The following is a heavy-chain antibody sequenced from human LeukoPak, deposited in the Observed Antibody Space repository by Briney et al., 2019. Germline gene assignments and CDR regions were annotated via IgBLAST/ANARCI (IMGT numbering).Heavy chain of an antibody. CDR2: IGGSGGST. V-gene: IGHV3-23*01. J-gene: IGHJ4*02. Sequence: GGSLRLSCAASGFSFSRYSMNWVRQAPGKGREWVSAIGGSGGSTYYADSVKGRFTISRDNSKTTLYLQMNSLRAEDTAVYYCARPRLTINYYFDYWGQGTLVIVSS. CDR1: GFSFSRYS. CDR3: ARPRLTINYYFDY. D-gene: IGHD5-12*01.